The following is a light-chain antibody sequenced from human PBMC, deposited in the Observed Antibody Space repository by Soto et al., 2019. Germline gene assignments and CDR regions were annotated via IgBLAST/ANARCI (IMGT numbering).Light chain of an antibody. CDR2: DAS. CDR3: QQYNSYST. CDR1: QSISNW. Sequence: DIQMTQSPSTLSASVGDRVTITCRASQSISNWLAWYQQKPGKAPTLLIYDASSLESGVPSRFSGSGSGTEFTLTISSLQPDDFATYYCQQYNSYSTFGQGTKVDI. V-gene: IGKV1-5*01. J-gene: IGKJ1*01.